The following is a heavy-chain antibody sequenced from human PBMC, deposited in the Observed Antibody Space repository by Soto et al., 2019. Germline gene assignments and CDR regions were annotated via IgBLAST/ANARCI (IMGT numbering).Heavy chain of an antibody. CDR2: ISYDGSNK. V-gene: IGHV3-30-3*01. Sequence: PGGSLRLSCAASGFTFSSYAMHWVRQAPGKGLEWVAVISYDGSNKYYADSVKGRFTISRDNSKNTLYLQMNSLRAEDTAVYNWNYEVFDYWGQGTLVTVSS. D-gene: IGHD1-7*01. CDR1: GFTFSSYA. CDR3: NYEVFDY. J-gene: IGHJ4*02.